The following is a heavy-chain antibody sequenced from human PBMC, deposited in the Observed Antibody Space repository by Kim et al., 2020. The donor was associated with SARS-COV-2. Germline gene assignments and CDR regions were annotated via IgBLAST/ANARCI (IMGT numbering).Heavy chain of an antibody. V-gene: IGHV3-30*18. J-gene: IGHJ6*02. D-gene: IGHD6-13*01. CDR1: GFTFSSYG. CDR2: ISYDGSNK. Sequence: GGSLRLSCAASGFTFSSYGMHWVRQAPGKGLEWVAVISYDGSNKYYADSVKGRFTISRDNSKNTLYLQMNSLRAEDTAVYYCAKTLSSSWYVLYYYYGMDVWGQGTTVTVSS. CDR3: AKTLSSSWYVLYYYYGMDV.